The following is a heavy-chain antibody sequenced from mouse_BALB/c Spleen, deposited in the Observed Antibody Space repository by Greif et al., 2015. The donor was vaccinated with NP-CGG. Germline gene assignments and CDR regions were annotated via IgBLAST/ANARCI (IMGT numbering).Heavy chain of an antibody. J-gene: IGHJ4*01. Sequence: VQLVESGPDLVAPPQSLSITCTVSGFSLTYYGVHWIRQPPGKGLEWLVVIWSDGSTTYNSALKSRLSISKDNSQSQVFLKMDSLQTDDTALYYCARQLSYGMDYWGQGTSVTVSS. CDR2: IWSDGST. CDR1: GFSLTYYG. V-gene: IGHV2-6-2*01. CDR3: ARQLSYGMDY.